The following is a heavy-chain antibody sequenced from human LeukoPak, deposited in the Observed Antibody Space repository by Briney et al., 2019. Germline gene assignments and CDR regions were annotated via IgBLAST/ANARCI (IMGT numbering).Heavy chain of an antibody. V-gene: IGHV3-49*04. Sequence: GGSLRLSCTASGFTFGDYAMSWVRQAPGKGLEWVGFIRSKAYGGTTEYAASVKGRFTISRDDSKSIAYLQMNSLKTEDTAVYYCTRGVLLWFGELSSFDYWGQGTLVTVSS. CDR3: TRGVLLWFGELSSFDY. CDR2: IRSKAYGGTT. CDR1: GFTFGDYA. J-gene: IGHJ4*02. D-gene: IGHD3-10*01.